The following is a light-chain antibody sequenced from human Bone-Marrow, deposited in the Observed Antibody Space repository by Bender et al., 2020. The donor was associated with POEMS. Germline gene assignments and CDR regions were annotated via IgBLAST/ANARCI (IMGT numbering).Light chain of an antibody. J-gene: IGLJ1*01. Sequence: QSALTQPASVSGSLGQSITISCTGTSSDVGNYNLVSWYQQYPGRAPKLMIYEVSERPSGVSNRFSGSKSGNTASLTISGLQAEDEADYYCCSYASTSSFHYVFGTGTQVTVL. V-gene: IGLV2-23*02. CDR1: SSDVGNYNL. CDR3: CSYASTSSFHYV. CDR2: EVS.